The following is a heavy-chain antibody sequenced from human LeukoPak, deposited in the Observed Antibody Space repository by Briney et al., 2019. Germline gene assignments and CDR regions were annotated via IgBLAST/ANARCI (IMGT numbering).Heavy chain of an antibody. CDR3: ARDSYCSGGSCSLPVRRNWFDP. D-gene: IGHD2-15*01. Sequence: GGSLRLSCAASGFTFSSYSMNWVRQAPGKGLEWVSSISSSSSYIYYADSVKGRFTISRDNSKNTLYLQMNSLRAEDTAVYYCARDSYCSGGSCSLPVRRNWFDPWGQGTLVTVSS. CDR2: ISSSSSYI. CDR1: GFTFSSYS. J-gene: IGHJ5*02. V-gene: IGHV3-21*01.